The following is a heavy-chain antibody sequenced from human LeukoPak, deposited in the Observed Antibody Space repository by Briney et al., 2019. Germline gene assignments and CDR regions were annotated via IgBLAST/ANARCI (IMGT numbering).Heavy chain of an antibody. J-gene: IGHJ3*01. CDR3: ARAKIAAAGTGAFDV. Sequence: PGGSLRLACAASGFTLSSYAMTGVRQAPGKGLEWVSAFSATDGSAQYAESVEGRFTISRDNSKNTLFLQMNSLGAEDTAVYYCARAKIAAAGTGAFDVWGQGTLVTVSS. CDR1: GFTLSSYA. CDR2: FSATDGSA. D-gene: IGHD6-13*01. V-gene: IGHV3-23*01.